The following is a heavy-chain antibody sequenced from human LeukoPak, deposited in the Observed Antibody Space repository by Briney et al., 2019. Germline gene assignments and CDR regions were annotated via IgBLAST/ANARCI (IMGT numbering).Heavy chain of an antibody. CDR3: ARDRGEWVVPPEVLDY. V-gene: IGHV3-21*01. J-gene: IGHJ4*02. Sequence: GGSLRLSCAASGFTFSTYDMNWVRQAPGQGLEWVSSISSRSNYIYYADSVKGRFTISRDNAKNSLYLQMNSLRAEDTAVYFCARDRGEWVVPPEVLDYWGQGTLVTVSS. CDR1: GFTFSTYD. D-gene: IGHD2-2*01. CDR2: ISSRSNYI.